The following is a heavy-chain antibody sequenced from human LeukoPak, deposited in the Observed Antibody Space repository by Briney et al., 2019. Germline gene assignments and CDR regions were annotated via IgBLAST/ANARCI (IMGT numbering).Heavy chain of an antibody. CDR3: AKGRKVAAAGTSFDC. J-gene: IGHJ4*02. V-gene: IGHV3-9*01. Sequence: HPGRSLRLSCAASGFTFDDYAMHWVRQAPGKGLEWVSGISWNSGSIGYADSVKGRFTISRDNAKNSLYLQMNSLRAEDTALYYCAKGRKVAAAGTSFDCWGQGTLVTVSS. D-gene: IGHD6-13*01. CDR2: ISWNSGSI. CDR1: GFTFDDYA.